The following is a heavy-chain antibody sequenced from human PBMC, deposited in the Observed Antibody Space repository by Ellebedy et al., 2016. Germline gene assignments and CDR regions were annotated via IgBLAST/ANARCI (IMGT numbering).Heavy chain of an antibody. D-gene: IGHD2/OR15-2a*01. CDR2: VSYDGRN. Sequence: GGSLRLSXAASGFIFSSYGMHWVRQAPDKGLEWLVEVSYDGRNNYGDSVKGRFSSSRDNYRSILYLQMNSLRTEDTAVYYCAKRDFRGLKNWYFDLWGRGTLVTVSS. J-gene: IGHJ2*01. V-gene: IGHV3-30*18. CDR1: GFIFSSYG. CDR3: AKRDFRGLKNWYFDL.